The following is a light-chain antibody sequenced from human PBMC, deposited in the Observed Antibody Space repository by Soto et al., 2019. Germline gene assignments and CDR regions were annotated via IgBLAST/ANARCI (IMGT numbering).Light chain of an antibody. Sequence: EIVLTQSPGTLSLSPGERATLSCRASQSVSSNYLAWYQQKPGQAPRLLIYGASSRPTGIPDRFSGSGSGTDFTLTISRLEPEDFAVYYCQQYGSSPLTFGQGTRLEIK. CDR1: QSVSSNY. CDR3: QQYGSSPLT. J-gene: IGKJ5*01. CDR2: GAS. V-gene: IGKV3-20*01.